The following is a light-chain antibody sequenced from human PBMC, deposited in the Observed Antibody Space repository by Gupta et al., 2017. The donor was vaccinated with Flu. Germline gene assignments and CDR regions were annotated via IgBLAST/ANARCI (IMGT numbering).Light chain of an antibody. CDR3: TSSDGSKNCWV. Sequence: QSPLTQPPSASASPGQSFTITCTGTSSDVVGYNYVSWYQQHPETAPKLLMYDDSKRPSGVPERFSGSKSGTTASLTINGLQAEDEADYYCTSSDGSKNCWVFGGGTKLTVL. CDR2: DDS. V-gene: IGLV2-8*01. CDR1: SSDVVGYNY. J-gene: IGLJ3*02.